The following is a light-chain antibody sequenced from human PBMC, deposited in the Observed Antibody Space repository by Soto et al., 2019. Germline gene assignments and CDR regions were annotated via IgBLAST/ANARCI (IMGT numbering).Light chain of an antibody. J-gene: IGKJ1*01. V-gene: IGKV3-11*01. Sequence: EIVLTQSPATLSSSPGETATLSCRASQYVGTRLAWYQHKPGQAPRLLIYYMSKRATGIPARFSGSGSGTDFTLTISNLAPEDVGVYYCHQRQSWPRTFGQGTKVDIK. CDR1: QYVGTR. CDR3: HQRQSWPRT. CDR2: YMS.